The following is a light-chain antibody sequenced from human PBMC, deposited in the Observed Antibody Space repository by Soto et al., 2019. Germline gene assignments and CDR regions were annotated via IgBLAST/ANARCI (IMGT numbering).Light chain of an antibody. CDR2: DAS. CDR1: QDISNY. Sequence: DIQMTQYPNSLSASVGDRVTITCQASQDISNYLNWYQQKPGKAPKLLIYDASNLETGVPSRFSGSGSGTDFTFTISSLQPEDTATYYCQQHDNLPPAFRGGTNGEI. V-gene: IGKV1-33*01. J-gene: IGKJ4*01. CDR3: QQHDNLPPA.